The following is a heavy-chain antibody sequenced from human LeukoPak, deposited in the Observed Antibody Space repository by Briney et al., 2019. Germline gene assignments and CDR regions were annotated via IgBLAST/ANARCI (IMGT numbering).Heavy chain of an antibody. V-gene: IGHV1-46*01. CDR2: INPSGGST. CDR1: GYTXTTYY. J-gene: IGHJ4*02. CDR3: ARGSNYYFDTSADYPRY. D-gene: IGHD3-22*01. Sequence: ASVKVSCKASGYTXTTYYMHWVRQAPGQGLEWMGIINPSGGSTSYAQKFQGRVTMTRDTSTSTVYMELSSLRSEDTAVYFCARGSNYYFDTSADYPRYWGQGTLVTVSS.